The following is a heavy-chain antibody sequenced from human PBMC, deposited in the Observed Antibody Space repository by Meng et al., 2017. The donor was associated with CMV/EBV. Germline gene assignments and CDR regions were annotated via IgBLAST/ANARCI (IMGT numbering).Heavy chain of an antibody. CDR1: TGYG. D-gene: IGHD6-13*01. J-gene: IGHJ5*02. CDR2: IDPGNSDT. Sequence: TGYGISRVRQKPGKGLERMGVIDPGNSDTRYGTSFQDQVTISADKSISTAYLQWSSLKASDTAMYYCARHQVYSSSWYSTESCWFDPWGQGTLVTVSS. CDR3: ARHQVYSSSWYSTESCWFDP. V-gene: IGHV5-51*01.